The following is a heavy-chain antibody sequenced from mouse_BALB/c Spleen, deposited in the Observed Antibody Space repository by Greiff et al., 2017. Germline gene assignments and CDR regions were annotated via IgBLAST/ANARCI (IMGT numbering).Heavy chain of an antibody. D-gene: IGHD1-1*01. CDR2: INPSSGYT. CDR1: GYTFTSYT. Sequence: VQLQQSGAELARPGASVKMSCKASGYTFTSYTMHWVKQRPGQGLEWIGYINPSSGYTNYNQKFKDKATLTADKSSSTAYMQLSSLTSEDSAVYYCASLIRQSRDYFDYWGQGTTLTVSS. CDR3: ASLIRQSRDYFDY. J-gene: IGHJ2*01. V-gene: IGHV1-4*01.